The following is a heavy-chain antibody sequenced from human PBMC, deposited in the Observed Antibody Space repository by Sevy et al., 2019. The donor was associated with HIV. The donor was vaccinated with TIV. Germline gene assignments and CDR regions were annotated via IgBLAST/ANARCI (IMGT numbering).Heavy chain of an antibody. V-gene: IGHV3-21*01. CDR2: ISSSSSYI. CDR1: GFTFSSYS. Sequence: GGSLRLSCAASGFTFSSYSMNWVRQAPGKGLEWVSSISSSSSYIYYADSVKGRFTISRDNAKNSLYLQMNSLRAEDTAVYYCARGYDILTGSWDYYYMDVWGKGTTVTVSS. J-gene: IGHJ6*03. CDR3: ARGYDILTGSWDYYYMDV. D-gene: IGHD3-9*01.